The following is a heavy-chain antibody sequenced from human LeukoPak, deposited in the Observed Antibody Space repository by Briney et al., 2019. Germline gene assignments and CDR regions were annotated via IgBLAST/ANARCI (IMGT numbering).Heavy chain of an antibody. Sequence: SQTLSLTCTVSGGSISSGTYYWSWIRQPAGKGLEWIGRIYKSGSTNYNPSLKSRVTISVDTPKNQFSLKLSSVTAADTAVYYCARDLAYCGGDCYSNAFDIWGQGTMVTVSS. J-gene: IGHJ3*02. CDR3: ARDLAYCGGDCYSNAFDI. V-gene: IGHV4-61*02. D-gene: IGHD2-21*02. CDR1: GGSISSGTYY. CDR2: IYKSGST.